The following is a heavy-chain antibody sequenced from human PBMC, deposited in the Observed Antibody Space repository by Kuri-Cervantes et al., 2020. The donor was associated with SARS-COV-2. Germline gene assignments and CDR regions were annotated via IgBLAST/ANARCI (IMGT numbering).Heavy chain of an antibody. D-gene: IGHD5-18*01. CDR2: VNHNGGA. CDR1: GESFSGYY. J-gene: IGHJ5*02. V-gene: IGHV4-34*01. Sequence: ESLKISCAFYGESFSGYYWNWIRQSPGKRLEWIGEVNHNGGANYNPSLRSRVTISVDPSKAQFSLNLISVTAADTAVYYCGRLGGYRSGYKWFDPWGQGTLVTVSS. CDR3: GRLGGYRSGYKWFDP.